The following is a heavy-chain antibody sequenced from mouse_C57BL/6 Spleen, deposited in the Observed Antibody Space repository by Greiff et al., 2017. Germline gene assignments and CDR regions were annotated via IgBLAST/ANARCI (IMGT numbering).Heavy chain of an antibody. Sequence: VKLQESGAELVRPGTSVKVSCKASGYAFTNYLIEWVKQRPGQGLEWIGVINPGSGGTNYNEKFKGKATLTAAKSSSTAYMQLSSLTSEDSAVYFCARGEDYYGSSYGGFDYWGQGTTLTVSS. V-gene: IGHV1-54*01. CDR1: GYAFTNYL. CDR2: INPGSGGT. J-gene: IGHJ2*01. CDR3: ARGEDYYGSSYGGFDY. D-gene: IGHD1-1*01.